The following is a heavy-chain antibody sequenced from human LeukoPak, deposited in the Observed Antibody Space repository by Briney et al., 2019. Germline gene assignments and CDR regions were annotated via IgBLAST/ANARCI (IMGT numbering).Heavy chain of an antibody. Sequence: TGGSLRLSCAASGFTFSSYAMSWVRQAPGKGLEWVSSIGGTSGSTYYADSVKGRFTISRDNSKNTLYLQMNSLRAEDTAVYFCAKRHKSAGSTGCLDYWGQGTLVTVSS. J-gene: IGHJ4*02. CDR3: AKRHKSAGSTGCLDY. CDR1: GFTFSSYA. CDR2: IGGTSGST. D-gene: IGHD2-2*01. V-gene: IGHV3-23*01.